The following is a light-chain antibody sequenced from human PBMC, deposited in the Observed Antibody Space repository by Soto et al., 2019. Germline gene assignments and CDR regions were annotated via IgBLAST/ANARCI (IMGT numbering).Light chain of an antibody. CDR1: SSNIGGNS. CDR3: GAWDDSLNGYV. J-gene: IGLJ1*01. V-gene: IGLV1-51*01. Sequence: QSVLTQPPSVSAAPGQKVTISCSGSSSNIGGNSVSWYQQLPGTAPKLLIYDDNKRPSGIPDRFSGSKSGTSATLGISGLQSGDEADYYCGAWDDSLNGYVFGTGTKVTVL. CDR2: DDN.